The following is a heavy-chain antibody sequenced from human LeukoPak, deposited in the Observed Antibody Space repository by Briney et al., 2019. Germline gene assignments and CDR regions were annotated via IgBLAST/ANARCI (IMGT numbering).Heavy chain of an antibody. D-gene: IGHD5-12*01. CDR1: GFTFSSYG. CDR2: IRYDGSNK. V-gene: IGHV3-30*02. J-gene: IGHJ3*02. CDR3: AKDGYSGYPPADAFDI. Sequence: PGGSLRLSCAASGFTFSSYGMHWVRQAPGKGLEWVAFIRYDGSNKYYADSVKGRFTISRDNSKNTLYLQMNSLRAEDTAVYYCAKDGYSGYPPADAFDIWGQRTKVTVS.